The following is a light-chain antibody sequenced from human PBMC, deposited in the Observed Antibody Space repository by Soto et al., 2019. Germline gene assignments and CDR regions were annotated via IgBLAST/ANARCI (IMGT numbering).Light chain of an antibody. V-gene: IGKV3-15*01. CDR2: GAS. CDR1: QRVSRN. J-gene: IGKJ2*01. Sequence: EIVMTQSPATLSVSPGERATLSCRASQRVSRNLAWYQQKPGQAPRLLIYGASTRATGIPARISGSGSETEFTLTISGLQSEDFAVYYCQQYNNWPPYTFGQGTKLEIK. CDR3: QQYNNWPPYT.